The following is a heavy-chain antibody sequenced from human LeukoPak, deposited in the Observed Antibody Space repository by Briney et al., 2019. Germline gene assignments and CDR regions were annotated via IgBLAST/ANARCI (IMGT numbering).Heavy chain of an antibody. J-gene: IGHJ4*02. D-gene: IGHD2-21*02. Sequence: GGSLRLSCAASGFTFSSYAMSWVRQAPGKGLEWVSAISGSGGSTYYADSVKGRFTISRDNSKNSLYLQMNSLRAEDTAVYYCARLGDHLDYDYWGQGTLVTVSS. CDR2: ISGSGGST. V-gene: IGHV3-23*01. CDR3: ARLGDHLDYDY. CDR1: GFTFSSYA.